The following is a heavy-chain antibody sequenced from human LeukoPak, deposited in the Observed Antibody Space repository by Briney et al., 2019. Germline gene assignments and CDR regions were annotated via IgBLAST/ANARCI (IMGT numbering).Heavy chain of an antibody. J-gene: IGHJ1*01. CDR2: IWYDGSNK. CDR1: EFTFSSYG. D-gene: IGHD3-16*01. Sequence: GGSLRLSCAASEFTFSSYGMHWVRQAPGKGLEWVAVIWYDGSNKYYADSVKGRFTISRDNSKSTVYLQMNSLRVEDTAVYYCAWDQRPGWGEYFQHWGQGTLVTVSS. V-gene: IGHV3-33*01. CDR3: AWDQRPGWGEYFQH.